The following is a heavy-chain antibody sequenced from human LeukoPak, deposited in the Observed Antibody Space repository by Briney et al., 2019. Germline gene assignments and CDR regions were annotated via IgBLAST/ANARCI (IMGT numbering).Heavy chain of an antibody. J-gene: IGHJ6*02. CDR2: INPNSGGT. CDR3: ARLGLVQYSYYGLDV. Sequence: ASVKVSCKATSRISWVRQAPGQGLEWMGWINPNSGGTNYAQKFQGRVTMTRDTSISTAYMELSRLRSDDTALYYCARLGLVQYSYYGLDVWGQGTTVTVSS. V-gene: IGHV1-2*02. D-gene: IGHD3/OR15-3a*01. CDR1: TSR.